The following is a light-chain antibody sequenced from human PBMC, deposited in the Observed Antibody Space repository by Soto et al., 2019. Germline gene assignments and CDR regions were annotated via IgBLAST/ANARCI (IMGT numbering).Light chain of an antibody. V-gene: IGKV3-20*01. CDR2: GAS. Sequence: EIVLTQSPGTLYLSPGERATLSCRASQSVSSSSFAWDQQKPGPAPRLLIYGASSRATGIPGSFSGSVSGTDFTRTISRLDPDDFEVYYCQKYGSSPGTYDKGTKVEIK. CDR1: QSVSSSS. J-gene: IGKJ1*01. CDR3: QKYGSSPGT.